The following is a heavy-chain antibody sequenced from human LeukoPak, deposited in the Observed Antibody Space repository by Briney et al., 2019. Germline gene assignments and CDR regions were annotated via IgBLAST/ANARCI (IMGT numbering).Heavy chain of an antibody. CDR3: ASQAPPTYYYDSSGYPNY. CDR1: GGSISGSSYY. V-gene: IGHV4-39*07. CDR2: IYYSGST. J-gene: IGHJ4*02. Sequence: SETLSLTCTVSGGSISGSSYYWGWIRQPPGKGLEWIGSIYYSGSTYYNPSLKSRVTISVDTSKNQFSLKLNSVTAADTAVYYCASQAPPTYYYDSSGYPNYWGQGTLVTVSS. D-gene: IGHD3-22*01.